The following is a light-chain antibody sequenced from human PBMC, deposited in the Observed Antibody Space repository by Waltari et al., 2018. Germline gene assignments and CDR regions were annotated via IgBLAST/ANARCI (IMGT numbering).Light chain of an antibody. J-gene: IGLJ3*02. CDR2: VNSDGSH. Sequence: QLVLTQSPSASASLGASVKPTCTLSSGHSSNIIAWHQQQPEKGPRYFMKVNSDGSHSKGDEIPDRFSGSSSGAERYLTISSLQAEDEADYYCQTGGHGTWVFGGGTKLTVL. CDR1: SGHSSNI. V-gene: IGLV4-69*01. CDR3: QTGGHGTWV.